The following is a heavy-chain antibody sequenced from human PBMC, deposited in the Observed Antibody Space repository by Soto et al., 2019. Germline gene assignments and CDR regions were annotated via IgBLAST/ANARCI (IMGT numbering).Heavy chain of an antibody. CDR1: GYSFTSYW. J-gene: IGHJ6*02. CDR3: ARRAHMSRRGETFSYYYYGMDV. V-gene: IGHV5-10-1*01. D-gene: IGHD3-16*01. Sequence: EVQLVQSGAEVKKPGESLRISCKGSGYSFTSYWISWVRQMPGKGLEWRGRIDPIDSYTNYSPSFQGHVTISADKSISTAYLQWSSLKASDTAMYYCARRAHMSRRGETFSYYYYGMDVWGQGTTVTVSS. CDR2: IDPIDSYT.